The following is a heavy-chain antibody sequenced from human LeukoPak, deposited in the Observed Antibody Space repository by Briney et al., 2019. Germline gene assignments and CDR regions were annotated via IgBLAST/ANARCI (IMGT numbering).Heavy chain of an antibody. Sequence: PSETLSLTCTVSGSSINVYYWSWIRQSPGKGLDWIAYISYSGSTNYSPSLKSRVTISVDTSKNQFSLRLSSMTAADTAVYYCARDRGSWYYDSSGYYWYFDLWGRGTLVTVSS. CDR3: ARDRGSWYYDSSGYYWYFDL. D-gene: IGHD3-22*01. J-gene: IGHJ2*01. CDR2: ISYSGST. CDR1: GSSINVYY. V-gene: IGHV4-59*01.